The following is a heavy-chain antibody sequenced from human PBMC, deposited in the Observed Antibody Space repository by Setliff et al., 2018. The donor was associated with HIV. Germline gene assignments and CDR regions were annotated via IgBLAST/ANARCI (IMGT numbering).Heavy chain of an antibody. D-gene: IGHD3-22*01. V-gene: IGHV4-39*07. Sequence: PSETLSLTCTVSGGSISSGSYYWSWIRQPPGKGLEWIGIMSYTWSTSYNTSVKSRVTISVDTSKNRFSLKLSSATAADTAVYYCAIGTSGYPFDYWGQGTLVTVSS. CDR1: GGSISSGSYY. CDR2: MSYTWST. J-gene: IGHJ4*02. CDR3: AIGTSGYPFDY.